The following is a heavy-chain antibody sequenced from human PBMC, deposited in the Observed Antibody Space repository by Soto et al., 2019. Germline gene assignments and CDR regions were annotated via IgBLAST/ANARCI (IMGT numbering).Heavy chain of an antibody. D-gene: IGHD3-22*01. J-gene: IGHJ6*02. CDR3: AKDRSQIRGDSSGYTYYYYGMDV. CDR2: ISGSGGST. CDR1: GFTFSSYA. Sequence: GGSLRLSCAASGFTFSSYAMSWVRQAPGKGLEWVSAISGSGGSTYYADSVKGRFTISRDNSKNTLYLQMNSLRAGDTAVYYCAKDRSQIRGDSSGYTYYYYGMDVWGQGTTVTVSS. V-gene: IGHV3-23*01.